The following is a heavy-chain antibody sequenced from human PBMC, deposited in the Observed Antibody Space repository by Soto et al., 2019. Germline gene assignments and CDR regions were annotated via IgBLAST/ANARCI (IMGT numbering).Heavy chain of an antibody. Sequence: GESLKISCKGSGYSFTSYWIGWVRQMPGKGLEWMGIIYPGDSDTRYSPSFQGQVTISADKSISTAYLQWSSLKASDTAMYYCARQDGSGSYYIGGLYNWFDPWGQGTLVTVSS. CDR1: GYSFTSYW. J-gene: IGHJ5*02. V-gene: IGHV5-51*01. CDR3: ARQDGSGSYYIGGLYNWFDP. D-gene: IGHD3-10*01. CDR2: IYPGDSDT.